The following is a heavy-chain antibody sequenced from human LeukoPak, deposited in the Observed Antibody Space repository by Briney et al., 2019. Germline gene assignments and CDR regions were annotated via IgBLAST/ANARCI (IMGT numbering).Heavy chain of an antibody. CDR2: IKSKTDGGTT. CDR3: TTDGLWFGGDFDY. D-gene: IGHD3-10*01. CDR1: GFTFSNAW. J-gene: IGHJ4*02. Sequence: GGSLRLSCAASGFTFSNAWMSWVRQAPGKGLEWVGRIKSKTDGGTTDYAAPVKGRFTISKDDSKNTLYLQMNSLKTEDTAVYYCTTDGLWFGGDFDYWGQGTLVTVSS. V-gene: IGHV3-15*01.